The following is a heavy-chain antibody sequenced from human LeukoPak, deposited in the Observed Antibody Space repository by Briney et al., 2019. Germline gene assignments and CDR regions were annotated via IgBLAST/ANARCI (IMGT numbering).Heavy chain of an antibody. CDR1: GYTFTSYD. V-gene: IGHV1-8*01. CDR3: ARGAPQEYCSGGSCPYFDY. CDR2: MNPNSGNT. Sequence: ASVKVSCKASGYTFTSYDFNWVRQATGQGLEWMGWMNPNSGNTGYAQKFQDRVTMTRNTSISTAYMEVSSLRSEDTAVYYCARGAPQEYCSGGSCPYFDYWGQGTLVTVSS. D-gene: IGHD2-15*01. J-gene: IGHJ4*02.